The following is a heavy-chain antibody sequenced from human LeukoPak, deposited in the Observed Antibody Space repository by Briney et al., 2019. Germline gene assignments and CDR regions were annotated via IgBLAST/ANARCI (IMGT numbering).Heavy chain of an antibody. CDR1: GFTFSDYY. D-gene: IGHD3-16*01. CDR3: ARAYGGKFDY. V-gene: IGHV3-11*06. CDR2: ITTTSSYT. J-gene: IGHJ4*02. Sequence: SGGSLRLSCAASGFTFSDYYMSWIRQAPGKGLEWVSYITTTSSYTNSADSLKGRFTISRDNAKNSLYLQMNSLRAEDTAVYFCARAYGGKFDYWGQGTLVTVSS.